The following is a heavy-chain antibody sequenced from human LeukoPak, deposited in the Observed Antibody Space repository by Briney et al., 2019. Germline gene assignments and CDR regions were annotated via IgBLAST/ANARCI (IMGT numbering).Heavy chain of an antibody. Sequence: SQTLSLTCAISGDSVSSNSAAWNWIRQSPSRGLEWLGSTYYRSKWYNDYAVSVKSRITINPDTSKNQFSLQLNSVTPEDTAVYYCARAGPIPSSSWYDDAFDIWGQGTMVTVSS. J-gene: IGHJ3*02. D-gene: IGHD6-13*01. V-gene: IGHV6-1*01. CDR2: TYYRSKWYN. CDR3: ARAGPIPSSSWYDDAFDI. CDR1: GDSVSSNSAA.